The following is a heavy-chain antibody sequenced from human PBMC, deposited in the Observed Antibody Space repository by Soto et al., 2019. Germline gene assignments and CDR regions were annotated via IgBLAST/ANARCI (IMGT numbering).Heavy chain of an antibody. V-gene: IGHV3-30-3*01. CDR3: ARGYDFWSGYYYPYGMDV. J-gene: IGHJ6*02. CDR2: ISYDGSNK. CDR1: GFTFSSYA. Sequence: PGGSLRLSCAASGFTFSSYAMHWVRQAPGKGLEWVAVISYDGSNKNHADTVKGRFTISRDNSKNTLYLQMNSLGAEDTAVYYCARGYDFWSGYYYPYGMDVWGQGTTVTVSS. D-gene: IGHD3-3*01.